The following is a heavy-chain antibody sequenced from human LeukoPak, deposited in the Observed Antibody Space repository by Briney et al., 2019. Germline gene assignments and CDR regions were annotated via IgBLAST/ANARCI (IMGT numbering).Heavy chain of an antibody. CDR2: ITWNSNTI. D-gene: IGHD4-17*01. J-gene: IGHJ4*02. CDR1: GFTFDDYA. Sequence: GGSLRLSCVASGFTFDDYAIHWVRQAPGKGLEWVSGITWNSNTIGYADSVKGRFTISRDNAKNSLYLQMNSLKPEDTALYYCAKRHSYGDYGGGFDSWGPGTLVTVPS. V-gene: IGHV3-9*01. CDR3: AKRHSYGDYGGGFDS.